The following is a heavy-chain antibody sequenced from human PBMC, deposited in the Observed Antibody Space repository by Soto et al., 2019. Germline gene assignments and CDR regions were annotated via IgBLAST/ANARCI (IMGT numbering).Heavy chain of an antibody. J-gene: IGHJ5*02. CDR1: GFPFSSYE. CDR3: ASDYYGVGGFDP. CDR2: IGSSGSIK. D-gene: IGHD3-10*01. V-gene: IGHV3-48*03. Sequence: EVQLVESGGGLVQPGGSLRLSCAASGFPFSSYEMNWVRQAPGKGLEWVSYIGSSGSIKYYADSVKGRFTISRDNAKNSLYLQMNSLRAEDTGVYYCASDYYGVGGFDPWGQGTLVTVSS.